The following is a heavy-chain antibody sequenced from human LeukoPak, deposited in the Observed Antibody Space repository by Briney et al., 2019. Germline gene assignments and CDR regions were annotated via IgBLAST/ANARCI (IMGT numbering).Heavy chain of an antibody. J-gene: IGHJ4*02. CDR3: ARQVEVVPAAMPNTFDY. CDR1: GGSFSGYY. D-gene: IGHD2-2*01. CDR2: INHSGST. V-gene: IGHV4-34*01. Sequence: SETLSLTCAVYGGSFSGYYWSWIRQPPGKGLEWIGEINHSGSTNHNPSLKSRVTISVDTSKNQFSLKLSSVTAADTAVYYCARQVEVVPAAMPNTFDYWGQGTLVTVSS.